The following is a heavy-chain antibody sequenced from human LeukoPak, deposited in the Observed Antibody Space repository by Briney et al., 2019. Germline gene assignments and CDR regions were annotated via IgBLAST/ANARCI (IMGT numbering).Heavy chain of an antibody. Sequence: ASAKVSCKASGYTFTGYYMHWVRQAPGQGLEWMGWINPNSGGTNYAQKFQGRVTMTRDTSISTAYMELSRLRSDDTAVYYCARARITIFGVVIIYNWFDPWGQGTLVTVSS. V-gene: IGHV1-2*02. D-gene: IGHD3-3*01. J-gene: IGHJ5*02. CDR3: ARARITIFGVVIIYNWFDP. CDR2: INPNSGGT. CDR1: GYTFTGYY.